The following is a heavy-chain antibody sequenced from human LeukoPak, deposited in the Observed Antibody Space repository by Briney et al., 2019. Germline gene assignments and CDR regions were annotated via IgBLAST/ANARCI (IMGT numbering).Heavy chain of an antibody. V-gene: IGHV3-21*05. J-gene: IGHJ4*02. CDR3: ARVARLADY. D-gene: IGHD3-3*02. Sequence: GGSLRLSCVASGFTFSSYWMSWVRQAPGKGLEWISYISGSSSDTNYADSVKGRFTISRDNAKNSLYLQMNSLRPEDTAVYYCARVARLADYWGQGTLVTVSS. CDR2: ISGSSSDT. CDR1: GFTFSSYW.